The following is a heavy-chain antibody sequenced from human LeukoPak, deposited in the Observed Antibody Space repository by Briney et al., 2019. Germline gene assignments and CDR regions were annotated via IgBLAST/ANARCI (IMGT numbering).Heavy chain of an antibody. D-gene: IGHD3-22*01. V-gene: IGHV3-53*01. CDR1: GFIVSSNY. CDR2: IYSGGST. Sequence: GGSLRLSCAASGFIVSSNYMTWVRQAPGKGLEWVSVIYSGGSTSYADSVKGRFTISRDQSKNTVYLQMNSLRAEDTAVYYCARDLSSAYVWPPYNWFDPWGQGTLVTVPS. J-gene: IGHJ5*02. CDR3: ARDLSSAYVWPPYNWFDP.